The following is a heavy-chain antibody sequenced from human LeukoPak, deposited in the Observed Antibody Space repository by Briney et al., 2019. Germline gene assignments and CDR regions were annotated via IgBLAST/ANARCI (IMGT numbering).Heavy chain of an antibody. CDR3: ARDHGQLLAWFDP. J-gene: IGHJ5*02. V-gene: IGHV4-31*03. Sequence: SETLSLTCTVSGGSISSSSYYWSWIRQHPGKGLEWIGYIYYSGSTYYNPSLKSRVTISVDTSKNQFSLKLSSVTAADTAVYYCARDHGQLLAWFDPWGQGTLVTVSS. CDR2: IYYSGST. D-gene: IGHD2-2*01. CDR1: GGSISSSSYY.